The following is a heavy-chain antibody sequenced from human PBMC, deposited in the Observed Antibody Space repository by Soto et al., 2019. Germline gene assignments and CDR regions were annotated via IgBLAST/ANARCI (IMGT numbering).Heavy chain of an antibody. D-gene: IGHD6-19*01. CDR3: AREPYSSGWLNNFDY. V-gene: IGHV3-7*01. Sequence: EVQLVESGGGLVQPGGSLRLSCAASGFTFSSYWMSWVRQAPGKGLEWVANIKQDGSEKYYVDSVKGRFTISRDNAKNTLYLQMNSLRAEDTAVYYCAREPYSSGWLNNFDYWGQGTLVTVSS. J-gene: IGHJ4*02. CDR1: GFTFSSYW. CDR2: IKQDGSEK.